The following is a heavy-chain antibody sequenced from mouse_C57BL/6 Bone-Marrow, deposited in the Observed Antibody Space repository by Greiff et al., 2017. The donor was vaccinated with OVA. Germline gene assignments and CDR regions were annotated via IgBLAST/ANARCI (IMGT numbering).Heavy chain of an antibody. CDR2: IDPSDSYT. J-gene: IGHJ2*01. V-gene: IGHV1-50*01. CDR3: AREGYYYGSRDYFDY. CDR1: GYTFTSYW. Sequence: VQLQQPGAELVKPGASVKLSCKASGYTFTSYWMQWVKQRPGQGLEWIGEIDPSDSYTNYNQKFMGKATLTVDTSSSTAYMQLSSLTSEDSAVYYCAREGYYYGSRDYFDYWGQGTTLTVSS. D-gene: IGHD1-1*01.